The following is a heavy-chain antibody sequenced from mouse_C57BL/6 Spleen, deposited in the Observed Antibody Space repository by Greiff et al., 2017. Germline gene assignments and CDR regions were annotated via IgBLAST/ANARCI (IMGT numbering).Heavy chain of an antibody. CDR3: ARWRYGSIYGYYAMDY. Sequence: QVQLQQSGAELVKPGASVKISCKASGYAFSSYWMNWVKQRPGKGLEWIGQIYPGDGDTNYNGKFKGKATLTADKSSSTAYMQLSSLTSEDSAVYFCARWRYGSIYGYYAMDYWGQGTSVTVSS. CDR2: IYPGDGDT. V-gene: IGHV1-80*01. D-gene: IGHD1-1*01. CDR1: GYAFSSYW. J-gene: IGHJ4*01.